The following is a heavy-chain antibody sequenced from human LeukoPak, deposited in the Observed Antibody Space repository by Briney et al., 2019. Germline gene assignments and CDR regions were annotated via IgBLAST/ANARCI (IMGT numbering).Heavy chain of an antibody. J-gene: IGHJ1*01. D-gene: IGHD5-24*01. CDR2: VNYGGST. Sequence: ADTQSLTCSVSCPSVSTSKFYSAYIRQPLGKGLEWIGTVNYGGSTYSKPTFKSRVTISFDTTNNHVSLTLASVTAADTAVDYCARLAGLGRWLQFTHWGQGILVTVSS. V-gene: IGHV4-39*02. CDR3: ARLAGLGRWLQFTH. CDR1: CPSVSTSKFY.